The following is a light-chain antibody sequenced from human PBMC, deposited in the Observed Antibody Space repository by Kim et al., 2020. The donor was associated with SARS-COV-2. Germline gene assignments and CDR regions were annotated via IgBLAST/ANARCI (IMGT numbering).Light chain of an antibody. CDR2: DSS. CDR3: SSHTTSSSYV. Sequence: QSALTQPASVSGSPGQSITISCTGTSSDVGGYNSVSWYQQHPGKAPKLMIYDSSGRASGVSNRFSGSQSGNTASLTISGLRAEDEADYYCSSHTTSSSYVVGSGSTVTGL. CDR1: SSDVGGYNS. V-gene: IGLV2-14*03. J-gene: IGLJ1*01.